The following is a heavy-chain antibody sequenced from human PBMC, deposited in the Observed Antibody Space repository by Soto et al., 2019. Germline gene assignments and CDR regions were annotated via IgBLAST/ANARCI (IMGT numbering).Heavy chain of an antibody. D-gene: IGHD2-21*01. CDR2: IYPGDSDT. CDR3: ATLGGRDAYILGRYGTDF. CDR1: GYSFTSYW. V-gene: IGHV5-51*01. Sequence: PGESLKISCKGSGYSFTSYWIGWVRQMPWKGLEWMGIIYPGDSDTRYSPSFQGQVTISADKSISTAYLQWSSLKASDTAMYYCATLGGRDAYILGRYGTDFGGLGPGVTAS. J-gene: IGHJ6*02.